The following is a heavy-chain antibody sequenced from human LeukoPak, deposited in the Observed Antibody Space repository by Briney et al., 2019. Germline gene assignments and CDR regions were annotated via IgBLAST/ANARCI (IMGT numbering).Heavy chain of an antibody. CDR1: GFTFSSYS. J-gene: IGHJ4*02. CDR2: ISSSSSYI. CDR3: ARDLTGITGTTFDY. Sequence: TGGSLRLSCAASGFTFSSYSMNWVRQAPGKGLEWVSSISSSSSYIYYADSVKGRFTISRDNAKNSLYLQMNSLRAEDTAVYYCARDLTGITGTTFDYWGQGTLVTVSS. V-gene: IGHV3-21*04. D-gene: IGHD1-7*01.